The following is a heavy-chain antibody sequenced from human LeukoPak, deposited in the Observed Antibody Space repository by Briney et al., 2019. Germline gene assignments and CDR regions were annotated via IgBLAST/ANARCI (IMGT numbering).Heavy chain of an antibody. Sequence: PSETLSLTCTVSGGSISSGGYSWSWIRQHPGKGLEWIGYIYYSGSTYYNPSLKSRVTISVDTSKNQFSLKLSSVTAADTAVYYCARSGGYYSTSFSAAYWGQGTLVTVSS. CDR2: IYYSGST. CDR3: ARSGGYYSTSFSAAY. CDR1: GGSISSGGYS. J-gene: IGHJ4*02. D-gene: IGHD3-22*01. V-gene: IGHV4-31*03.